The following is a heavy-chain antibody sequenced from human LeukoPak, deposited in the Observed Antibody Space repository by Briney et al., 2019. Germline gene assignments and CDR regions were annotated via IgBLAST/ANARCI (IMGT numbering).Heavy chain of an antibody. CDR2: ISSSGTTT. CDR3: ARDRGVANVGQLTPFHD. CDR1: GFTLSSYG. D-gene: IGHD3-3*01. Sequence: GGSLRLSCAASGFTLSSYGMNWVRQAPGKGLEWLSCISSSGTTTYYADSVKGRFTTSRDNAKNTLYLQMNSLRGEDTAVYYCARDRGVANVGQLTPFHDCGQGTLVTVSS. V-gene: IGHV3-48*04. J-gene: IGHJ4*02.